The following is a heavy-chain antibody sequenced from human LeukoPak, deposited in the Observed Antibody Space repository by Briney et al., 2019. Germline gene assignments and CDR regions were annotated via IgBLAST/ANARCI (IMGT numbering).Heavy chain of an antibody. D-gene: IGHD1-26*01. J-gene: IGHJ6*04. Sequence: CGALRLSCASSVCTFSSYIKNWVRQAASKELEWVSSISSSCSYIHYADSVKGRFTISRDNAKNSLYLQMNSLRAEDTPVYYCARGEPIVGATYYYYGMDVWGKGTTVTVSS. V-gene: IGHV3-21*01. CDR3: ARGEPIVGATYYYYGMDV. CDR1: VCTFSSYI. CDR2: ISSSCSYI.